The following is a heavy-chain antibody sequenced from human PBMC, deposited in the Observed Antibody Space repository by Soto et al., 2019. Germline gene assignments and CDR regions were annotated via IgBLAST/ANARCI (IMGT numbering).Heavy chain of an antibody. CDR3: ARAQPNSSGWTNAFDV. D-gene: IGHD6-25*01. Sequence: GASVKVSCKASGYTFTAYYVHWVRQAPGRGLEWVGIINPSGGKTNYAQNVQGRVTVTRDTSTSTVYMEVSSLTSEDTAVYYCARAQPNSSGWTNAFDVWGQGTVVTVSS. CDR1: GYTFTAYY. V-gene: IGHV1-46*01. CDR2: INPSGGKT. J-gene: IGHJ3*01.